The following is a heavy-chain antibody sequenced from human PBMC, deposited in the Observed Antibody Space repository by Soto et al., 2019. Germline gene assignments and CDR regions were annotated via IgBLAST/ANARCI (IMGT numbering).Heavy chain of an antibody. D-gene: IGHD3-10*01. J-gene: IGHJ5*02. V-gene: IGHV1-18*01. CDR1: GYTFISYG. CDR3: ARSITVVREPHNWFDP. CDR2: ISAYNGNT. Sequence: QVQLVQSGAEVKKPGASVRVSCKASGYTFISYGISWVRQAPGQGLEWMGWISAYNGNTNYAQKLQGRVTMTTDTSTSTAYMELRSLRSDDTAVYDCARSITVVREPHNWFDPWGQGTLVTVSS.